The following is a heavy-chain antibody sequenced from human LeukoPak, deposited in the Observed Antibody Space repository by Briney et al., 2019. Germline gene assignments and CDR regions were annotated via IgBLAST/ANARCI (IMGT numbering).Heavy chain of an antibody. Sequence: PGGSLRLSCAASGFTFSTYSMSWVRQAPGKGLEWVSSLSKSSTYVYYAASVKGRFTISRDNAKNSLFLEMNSLRAEDTAVYYCAAYDSSGYIDYWGQGTLVTVSS. CDR1: GFTFSTYS. D-gene: IGHD3-22*01. CDR2: LSKSSTYV. V-gene: IGHV3-21*01. J-gene: IGHJ4*02. CDR3: AAYDSSGYIDY.